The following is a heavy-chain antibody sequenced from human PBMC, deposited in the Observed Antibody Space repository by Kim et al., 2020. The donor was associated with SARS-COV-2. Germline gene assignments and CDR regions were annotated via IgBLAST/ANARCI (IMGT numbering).Heavy chain of an antibody. V-gene: IGHV3-73*01. J-gene: IGHJ3*02. CDR1: GFTISGSA. D-gene: IGHD2-21*01. CDR2: IRSRSNNYAT. Sequence: GGSLRLSCGASGFTISGSAMHWVRQTSGKGLEWVGRIRSRSNNYATAYGASVKGRFSISIDESKNTAYLQMNSLKTEDTAVYYCTRGPPYSDSYWDAFDIWGQGTMVTGSS. CDR3: TRGPPYSDSYWDAFDI.